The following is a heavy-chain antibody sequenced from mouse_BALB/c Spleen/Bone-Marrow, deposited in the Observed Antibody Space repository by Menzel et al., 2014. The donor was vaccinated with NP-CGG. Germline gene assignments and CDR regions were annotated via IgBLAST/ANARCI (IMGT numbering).Heavy chain of an antibody. J-gene: IGHJ3*01. CDR1: GYTFTEYI. CDR3: ARHGYGSSAWFAY. CDR2: FYPGSGSI. V-gene: IGHV1-62-2*01. D-gene: IGHD1-1*01. Sequence: VQRVESGAGLVKPGASVKLSCKASGYTFTEYIIHWVKQRSGQGLEWIGWFYPGSGSIKYNEKFKDKATLTADKSSSTVYMELSRVTSEDSAVYFCARHGYGSSAWFAYWGQGTLVTVSA.